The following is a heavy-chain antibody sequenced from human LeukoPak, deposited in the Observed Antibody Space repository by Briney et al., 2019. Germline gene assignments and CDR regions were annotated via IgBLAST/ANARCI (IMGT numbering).Heavy chain of an antibody. CDR3: ARGGGAAAGSGYYFDY. D-gene: IGHD6-13*01. CDR2: INHSGST. V-gene: IGHV4-34*01. CDR1: GGSISSYY. J-gene: IGHJ4*02. Sequence: SETLSLTCTVSGGSISSYYWSWIRQPPGKGLEWIGEINHSGSTNYNPSLKSRVTISVDTSKNQFSLKLSSVTAADTAVYYCARGGGAAAGSGYYFDYWGQGTLVTVSS.